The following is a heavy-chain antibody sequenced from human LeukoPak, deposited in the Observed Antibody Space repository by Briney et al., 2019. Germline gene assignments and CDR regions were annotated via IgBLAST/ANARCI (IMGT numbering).Heavy chain of an antibody. D-gene: IGHD2-15*01. J-gene: IGHJ4*02. CDR1: GFIFTDYG. Sequence: GESLKISCAASGFIFTDYGMHWVRQAPGKGLDWVAFIRYDEKNYYADSVKGRFTISRDNSKNTLYLQMSSLRVEDTAIYYCAKERYCSGGNCYPDDYWGQGTLVTVSS. CDR2: IRYDEKN. V-gene: IGHV3-30*02. CDR3: AKERYCSGGNCYPDDY.